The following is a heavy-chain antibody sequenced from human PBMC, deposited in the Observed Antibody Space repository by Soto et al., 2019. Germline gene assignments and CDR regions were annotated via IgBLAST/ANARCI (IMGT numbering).Heavy chain of an antibody. J-gene: IGHJ6*02. V-gene: IGHV1-46*01. Sequence: GASVKVSCKASGYTFTSYYMHWVRQAPGQGLEWMGIINPSGGSTSYAQKFQGRVTMTRDTSTSTVYMELSSLRSEDTAVYYCARDPSDALQHYYYYGMDVWGQGTTVTVSS. CDR1: GYTFTSYY. D-gene: IGHD1-1*01. CDR2: INPSGGST. CDR3: ARDPSDALQHYYYYGMDV.